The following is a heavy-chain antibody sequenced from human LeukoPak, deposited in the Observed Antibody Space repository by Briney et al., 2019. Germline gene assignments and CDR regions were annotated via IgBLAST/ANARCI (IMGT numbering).Heavy chain of an antibody. D-gene: IGHD3-10*02. CDR2: ISSSGSTI. V-gene: IGHV3-48*04. Sequence: GGSLRLSCAASGFTFSTYTMNWVRQAPGKGLEGVSYISSSGSTIYYADSVKGRFTISRDNAKNSLYLQMNSLRAEDTAVYYCAELGITMIGGVWGKGTTVTISS. CDR1: GFTFSTYT. CDR3: AELGITMIGGV. J-gene: IGHJ6*04.